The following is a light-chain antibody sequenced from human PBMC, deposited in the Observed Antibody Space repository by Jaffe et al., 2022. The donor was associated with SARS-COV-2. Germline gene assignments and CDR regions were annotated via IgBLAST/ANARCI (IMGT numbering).Light chain of an antibody. CDR2: TTS. J-gene: IGKJ4*01. CDR1: QSINKY. V-gene: IGKV1-39*01. CDR3: QQSYSIPPLT. Sequence: DIQMTQSPSSLSASVGDRVTITCRASQSINKYLNWYQQKPGKAPKLLISTTSTLQSGVPSRFSGSGSGTDFTLTISSLQPEDFATYYCQQSYSIPPLTFGGGTKVESK.